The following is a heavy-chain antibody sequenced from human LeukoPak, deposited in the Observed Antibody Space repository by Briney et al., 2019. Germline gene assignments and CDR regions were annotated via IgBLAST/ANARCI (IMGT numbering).Heavy chain of an antibody. CDR1: GFTFSDYY. CDR3: ASHLNYDFWSGFEY. V-gene: IGHV3-11*04. Sequence: AGGSLRLSCAASGFTFSDYYMSWIRQAPGKGLEWVSYISNGGHTIFYADSVEGRFTISRDNAKNSLYLQMNSLRAEDTAVYYCASHLNYDFWSGFEYWGQGALVTVSS. D-gene: IGHD3-3*01. CDR2: ISNGGHTI. J-gene: IGHJ4*02.